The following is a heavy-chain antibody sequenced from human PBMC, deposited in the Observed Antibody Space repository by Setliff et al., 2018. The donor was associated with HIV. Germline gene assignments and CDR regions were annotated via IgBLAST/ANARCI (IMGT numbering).Heavy chain of an antibody. Sequence: ASVKVSCKASGGTFSSYAISWVRQAPGQGLEWMGGIIPIFGTANYAQKFQGRVTITTDESTSTAYMELSSLRSEDTAVYYCARVGYYDSSGYGGAFGIWGQGTMVTVSS. D-gene: IGHD3-22*01. CDR3: ARVGYYDSSGYGGAFGI. CDR2: IIPIFGTA. J-gene: IGHJ3*02. V-gene: IGHV1-69*05. CDR1: GGTFSSYA.